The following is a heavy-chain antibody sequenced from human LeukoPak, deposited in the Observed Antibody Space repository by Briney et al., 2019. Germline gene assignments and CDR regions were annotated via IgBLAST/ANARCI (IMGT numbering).Heavy chain of an antibody. J-gene: IGHJ4*02. CDR1: GVSVTSYY. CDR3: ARDGDSSGTFDY. CDR2: VYTGGIV. Sequence: SETLSLTCTVSGVSVTSYYWTWIRQPPGKGLESIGYVYTGGIVRYNPSLQGRVTISVDTSKNQFSLKLSSVTAADTAVYYCARDGDSSGTFDYWGQGTLVTVSS. D-gene: IGHD3-22*01. V-gene: IGHV4-59*02.